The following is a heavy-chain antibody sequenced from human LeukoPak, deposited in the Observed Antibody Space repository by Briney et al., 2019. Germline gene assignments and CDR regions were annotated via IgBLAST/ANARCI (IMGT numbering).Heavy chain of an antibody. V-gene: IGHV3-30*02. D-gene: IGHD2-2*03. Sequence: GGSLRLSCAASGFTFSSYGMHWVRQAPGKGLEWVAFIRYDGSKKYYADSVKGRFTISRDNSKNTLYLQMNSLSAEDTAVYYCARNVGYCSSTSCRAYFDYWGQGTLVTVSS. CDR3: ARNVGYCSSTSCRAYFDY. J-gene: IGHJ4*02. CDR1: GFTFSSYG. CDR2: IRYDGSKK.